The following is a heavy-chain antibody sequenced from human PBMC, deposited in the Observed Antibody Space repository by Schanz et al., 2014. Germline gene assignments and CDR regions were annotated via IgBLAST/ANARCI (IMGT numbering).Heavy chain of an antibody. D-gene: IGHD2-15*01. CDR1: TYTFTGYY. J-gene: IGHJ4*02. Sequence: QVQLVQSGAEVKKPGASVNVSCKASTYTFTGYYMHWVRQAPGQGLEWMGVINPSGGSTIYAQKFQGRVTMTRDTSTSTVYMELSSLRSEDTAVYYCATCSGGTCHAKPVLDNWGQGTLVTVSS. CDR3: ATCSGGTCHAKPVLDN. CDR2: INPSGGST. V-gene: IGHV1-46*01.